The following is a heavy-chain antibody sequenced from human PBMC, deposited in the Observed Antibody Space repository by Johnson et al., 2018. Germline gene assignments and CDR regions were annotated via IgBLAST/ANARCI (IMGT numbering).Heavy chain of an antibody. Sequence: VQLVQSGGGLVQPGGSLRLSCAASGFTFSSYWLSWVRPAPGKGLEWVAHIKLDGSEQYYVDSVKGRFTISRDNARNSLYLQMNSLRGEDTAVSYCASEGQQLVRIYYYYYYYLDVWGKGTAVTVSS. CDR1: GFTFSSYW. V-gene: IGHV3-7*01. CDR3: ASEGQQLVRIYYYYYYYLDV. CDR2: IKLDGSEQ. D-gene: IGHD6-13*01. J-gene: IGHJ6*03.